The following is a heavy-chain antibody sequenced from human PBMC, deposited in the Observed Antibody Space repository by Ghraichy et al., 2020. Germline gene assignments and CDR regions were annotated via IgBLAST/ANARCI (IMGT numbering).Heavy chain of an antibody. J-gene: IGHJ4*02. CDR1: GGSISSYY. D-gene: IGHD4-23*01. CDR2: IYTSGST. CDR3: ARVIYGGNRDYFDY. Sequence: SETLSLTCTVSGGSISSYYWSWIRQPAGKGLEWVGRIYTSGSTNYNPSLKSRVTMSVDTSKNQFSLKLSSVTAADTAVYYCARVIYGGNRDYFDYWGQGTLVTASS. V-gene: IGHV4-4*07.